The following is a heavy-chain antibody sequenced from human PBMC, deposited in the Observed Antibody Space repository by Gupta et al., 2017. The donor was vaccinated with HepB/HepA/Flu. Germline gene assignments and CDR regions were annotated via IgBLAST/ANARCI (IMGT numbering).Heavy chain of an antibody. J-gene: IGHJ4*02. D-gene: IGHD6-13*01. V-gene: IGHV1-2*02. CDR1: GYTFTSYY. Sequence: QVELVQSGADVKKPGASVRVSCQASGYTFTSYYMHWVRQAPGQGLEWMGWINPNRGDTKYTQKFQGRVKMTRDTSINTAYMELSRLTSDDTAVYYCARFSSRWYFFDQWGQGTLVTVSS. CDR2: INPNRGDT. CDR3: ARFSSRWYFFDQ.